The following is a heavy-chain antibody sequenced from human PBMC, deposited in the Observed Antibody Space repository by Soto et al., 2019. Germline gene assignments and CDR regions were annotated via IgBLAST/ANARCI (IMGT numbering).Heavy chain of an antibody. D-gene: IGHD3-10*01. CDR1: GYTFTSYG. Sequence: GASVKVSCKASGYTFTSYGISWVRQAPGQGLEWMGWISAYNGNTNYAQKLQGRVTMTTDTSTSTAYMELRSLRSDDTAVYYCARDSGYGSGASVNHYLDYWGHGTLVTVSS. CDR2: ISAYNGNT. V-gene: IGHV1-18*01. J-gene: IGHJ4*01. CDR3: ARDSGYGSGASVNHYLDY.